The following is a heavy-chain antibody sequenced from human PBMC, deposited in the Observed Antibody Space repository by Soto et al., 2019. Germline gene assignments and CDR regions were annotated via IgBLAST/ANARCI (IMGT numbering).Heavy chain of an antibody. J-gene: IGHJ4*02. D-gene: IGHD2-15*01. CDR2: IYYSGTT. CDR1: GGSISSYY. CDR3: ARGRTVVARLPFDY. V-gene: IGHV4-59*01. Sequence: SETLSLTCSVAGGSISSYYWSWIRQPPGKGLEWIGYIYYSGTTNYNPSLKSRVTILLDTSKNQLSLNLSSVTAGDTAVYYCARGRTVVARLPFDYWGQGTRVTSPQ.